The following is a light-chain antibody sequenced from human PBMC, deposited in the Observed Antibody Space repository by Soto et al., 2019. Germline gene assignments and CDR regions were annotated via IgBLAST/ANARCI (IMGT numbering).Light chain of an antibody. CDR2: GAS. Sequence: EIVLTQSPATLSLSPGERATLSCRASQSVSSYLAWYQQKPGQAPRLLLYGASNRATGIPARFSGSGSGTDFTLTISSLEPEDFAVYYCQQYGSSPPWTFGQGTKVEIK. CDR1: QSVSSY. CDR3: QQYGSSPPWT. J-gene: IGKJ1*01. V-gene: IGKV3-11*01.